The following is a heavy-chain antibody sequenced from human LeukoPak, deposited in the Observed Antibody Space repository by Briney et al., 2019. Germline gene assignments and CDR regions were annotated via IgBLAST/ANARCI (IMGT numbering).Heavy chain of an antibody. V-gene: IGHV3-48*02. CDR2: ISSSSSTI. CDR1: GFTFNNYN. CDR3: AREYGGSYFINNWFDP. J-gene: IGHJ5*02. D-gene: IGHD1-26*01. Sequence: PGGSLRLSCAASGFTFNNYNMNWVRQAPGKGLEWVSYISSSSSTIYYADSVKGRFTISRDNAKNSLYLQMNSLRDEDTAVYYCAREYGGSYFINNWFDPWGQGTLVTVSS.